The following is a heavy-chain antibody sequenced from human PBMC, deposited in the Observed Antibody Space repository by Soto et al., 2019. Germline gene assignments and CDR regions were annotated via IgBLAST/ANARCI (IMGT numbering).Heavy chain of an antibody. V-gene: IGHV4-4*02. Sequence: QVQLQESGPGLVKPSGTLSLTCAVSGGSISSSNWWSWVRQPPGKGLEWIGEIYHSGSTNYNPSLKSRGPISVDKSKNQLYLKLSSVTAADTAVYYCASVRGGYYYAMDVWGQGTTVTVSS. CDR3: ASVRGGYYYAMDV. CDR1: GGSISSSNW. D-gene: IGHD3-10*02. J-gene: IGHJ6*02. CDR2: IYHSGST.